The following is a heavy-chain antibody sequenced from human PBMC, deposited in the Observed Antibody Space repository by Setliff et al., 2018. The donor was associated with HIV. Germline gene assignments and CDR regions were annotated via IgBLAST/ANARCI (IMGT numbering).Heavy chain of an antibody. J-gene: IGHJ3*02. CDR2: IYTSGST. CDR3: ARGQPRSAFDI. Sequence: PSETLSLTCTVSGGSISSGSYYWSWIRQPAGKGLEWIGRIYTSGSTKYNPSLKSRVTISVDTSKNQFSLKVSSVTAADTAVYYCARGQPRSAFDIWGQGTMVTVSS. CDR1: GGSISSGSYY. V-gene: IGHV4-61*02. D-gene: IGHD6-6*01.